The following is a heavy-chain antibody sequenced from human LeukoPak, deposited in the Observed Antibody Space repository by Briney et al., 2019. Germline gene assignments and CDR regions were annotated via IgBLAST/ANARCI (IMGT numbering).Heavy chain of an antibody. CDR1: GGSISSGDYY. V-gene: IGHV4-30-4*01. D-gene: IGHD3-10*01. J-gene: IGHJ3*02. Sequence: SSETLSLTCTVSGGSISSGDYYWGWIRQPPGKGLEWIGYIYYSGSTYYHPSLKSRVTISVDTSKNQFSLKLSSVTSADTAVYYCAAYYYGSGSFVDAFDIWGQGTMVTVSS. CDR3: AAYYYGSGSFVDAFDI. CDR2: IYYSGST.